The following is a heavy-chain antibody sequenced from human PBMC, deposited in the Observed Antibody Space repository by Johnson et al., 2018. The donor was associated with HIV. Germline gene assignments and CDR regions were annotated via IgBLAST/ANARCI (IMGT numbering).Heavy chain of an antibody. CDR3: AKDIMWDCGGDCWGAFDI. CDR1: GFTFSSYA. V-gene: IGHV3-30-3*01. CDR2: ISYDGSNK. J-gene: IGHJ3*02. D-gene: IGHD2-21*02. Sequence: QVQLVESGGGVVQPGRSLRLSCAVSGFTFSSYAMHWVRQAPGEGLEWVAVISYDGSNKYSADSVKGRFTISRDNSKNTLYLQMNSLRAEDTAVYYCAKDIMWDCGGDCWGAFDIWGQGTMVTVSS.